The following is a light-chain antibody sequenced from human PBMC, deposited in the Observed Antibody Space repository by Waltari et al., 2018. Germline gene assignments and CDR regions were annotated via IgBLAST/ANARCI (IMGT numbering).Light chain of an antibody. V-gene: IGLV2-23*01. CDR2: EAT. CDR3: CSYTGSSTSYG. J-gene: IGLJ1*01. CDR1: STYLASYNL. Sequence: QSALSQPASVSGSPGQSLTITCTGASTYLASYNLVSWSQHHPNRPPKLLIYEATKRPSGISHRFSGAKSGATASLRISGLQADDEADYYCCSYTGSSTSYGCGGGTKVTVL.